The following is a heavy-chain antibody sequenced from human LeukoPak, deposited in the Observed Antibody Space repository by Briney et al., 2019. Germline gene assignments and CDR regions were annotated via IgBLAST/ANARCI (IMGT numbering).Heavy chain of an antibody. D-gene: IGHD6-13*01. CDR3: ARSGAGGIAATYGMDV. V-gene: IGHV1-46*01. Sequence: ASVKVSCKASGYTFTSYYMHWVRQAPGQGLEWMGIINPSGGSTSYAQKFQGRVTMTRDTSTSTVYMELSSLRPEDTAVYYCARSGAGGIAATYGMDVWGQGTTVTVSS. CDR1: GYTFTSYY. CDR2: INPSGGST. J-gene: IGHJ6*02.